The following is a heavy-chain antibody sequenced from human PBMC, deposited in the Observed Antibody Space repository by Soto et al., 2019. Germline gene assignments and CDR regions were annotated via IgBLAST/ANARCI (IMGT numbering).Heavy chain of an antibody. CDR1: GFSFSSYW. CDR2: IKQDGSEK. D-gene: IGHD3-10*01. Sequence: EVQLVESGGGLVQPGGSLRLSCVASGFSFSSYWMSWVRQAPGKGLEWVANIKQDGSEKYYVDSVKGRFTISRDNAKNSLYLQMNNLRAEDTAVYYCASYGAGGSYFDYWGQGTLVTVSS. V-gene: IGHV3-7*03. J-gene: IGHJ4*02. CDR3: ASYGAGGSYFDY.